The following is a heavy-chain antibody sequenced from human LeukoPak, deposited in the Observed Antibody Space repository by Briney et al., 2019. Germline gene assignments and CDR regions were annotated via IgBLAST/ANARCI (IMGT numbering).Heavy chain of an antibody. Sequence: PGGSLRLSCAASGFTFDDYGMSWVRQAPGKGLEWVSGISDSGGVIDYADSVKGRFTISRDTSKNTLHLQMNSLRAEDTAVYYCAKRLRDGYNSPIDFWGQGTLVTVSS. CDR1: GFTFDDYG. J-gene: IGHJ4*02. D-gene: IGHD5-24*01. CDR3: AKRLRDGYNSPIDF. V-gene: IGHV3-23*01. CDR2: ISDSGGVI.